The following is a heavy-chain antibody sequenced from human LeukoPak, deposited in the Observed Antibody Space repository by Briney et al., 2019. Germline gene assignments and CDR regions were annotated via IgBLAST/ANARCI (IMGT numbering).Heavy chain of an antibody. J-gene: IGHJ4*02. CDR3: TTFYHEYSPY. D-gene: IGHD2/OR15-2a*01. CDR1: GFSFMNAW. CDR2: IKSNADGGTP. Sequence: GGSLRLSCAASGFSFMNAWMIWIRQAPGKGPEWVGRIKSNADGGTPDYAAPARGRFTISRDDSKNTLYLQMNSLKTEDTAVYYCTTFYHEYSPYWGRGTLVTVSS. V-gene: IGHV3-15*01.